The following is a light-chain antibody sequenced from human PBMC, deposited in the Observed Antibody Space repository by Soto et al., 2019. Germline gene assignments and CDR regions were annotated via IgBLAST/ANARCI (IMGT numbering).Light chain of an antibody. V-gene: IGKV4-1*01. J-gene: IGKJ2*01. CDR2: WAS. CDR3: QQYYPTPYT. Sequence: DIVMTQSPDSLAVSLGERATINCKSSQSVLYSSDNKNYLTWYQQRPGQPPKLIIYWASTRESGVPDRFSGSGSGTDFTLTISSLQAEDVAVYYCQQYYPTPYTLGKGTKLEI. CDR1: QSVLYSSDNKNY.